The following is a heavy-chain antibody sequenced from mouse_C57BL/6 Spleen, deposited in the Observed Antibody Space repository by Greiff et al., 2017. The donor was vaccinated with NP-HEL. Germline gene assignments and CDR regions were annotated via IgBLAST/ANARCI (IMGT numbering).Heavy chain of an antibody. CDR3: ARDYYGSSNGAMDY. Sequence: QVQLQQSGAELVKPGASVKISCKASGYAFSSYWMNWVKQRPGKGLEWIGQIYPGDGDTNYNGKFKGKATLTADKSSSTAYMQLSSLTSEDSAVYFCARDYYGSSNGAMDYWGQGTSVTVSS. CDR1: GYAFSSYW. CDR2: IYPGDGDT. V-gene: IGHV1-80*01. D-gene: IGHD1-1*01. J-gene: IGHJ4*01.